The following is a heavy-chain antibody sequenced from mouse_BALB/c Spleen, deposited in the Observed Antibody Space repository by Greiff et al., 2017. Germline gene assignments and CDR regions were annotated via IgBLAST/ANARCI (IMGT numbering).Heavy chain of an antibody. CDR3: ARDYYDSSYY. D-gene: IGHD1-1*01. Sequence: EVQVVESGAGLVQPGGSLKLSCAASGFTFTSYGMSWVRQTPDKRLELVATINSNGGSTYYPDSVTGRFTISRDNAKNTLYLQMSSLKSEDTAMYYGARDYYDSSYYWGQGTTLTVSA. CDR1: GFTFTSYG. CDR2: INSNGGST. V-gene: IGHV5-6-3*01. J-gene: IGHJ2*01.